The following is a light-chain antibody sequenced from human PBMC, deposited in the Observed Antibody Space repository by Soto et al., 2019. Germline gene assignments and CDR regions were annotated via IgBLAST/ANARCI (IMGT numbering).Light chain of an antibody. CDR3: HQFVMSPPGYT. Sequence: EIVLTQSPGTLSLSPGERATLSCRASQSVSGTYLAWYQHRSGQAPRLLIYGASNRATGIPDRFSGYGSGTYFTLTVSRLEPEDSAVYYCHQFVMSPPGYTFGQGTKLEIK. V-gene: IGKV3-20*01. CDR1: QSVSGTY. CDR2: GAS. J-gene: IGKJ2*01.